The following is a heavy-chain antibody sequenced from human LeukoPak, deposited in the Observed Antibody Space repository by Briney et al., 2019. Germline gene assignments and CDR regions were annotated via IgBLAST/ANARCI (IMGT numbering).Heavy chain of an antibody. Sequence: PSETLSLTCTVSGGSISSYYWSWIRQPPGKGLEWIGYINYSGSTNYNPSLKSRVTISVDTSKNQFSLKLSSVTAADTAVYYCARIEYYYYYMDVWGKGTTVTVSS. J-gene: IGHJ6*03. V-gene: IGHV4-59*01. CDR3: ARIEYYYYYMDV. CDR2: INYSGST. CDR1: GGSISSYY.